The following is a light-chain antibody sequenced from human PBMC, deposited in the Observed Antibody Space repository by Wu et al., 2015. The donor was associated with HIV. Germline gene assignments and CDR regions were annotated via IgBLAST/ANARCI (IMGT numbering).Light chain of an antibody. V-gene: IGKV1-39*01. CDR2: AAS. J-gene: IGKJ3*01. CDR3: QQSFTSPFT. Sequence: DIQMTQSPSSRSASVGDRVIITCRASQSINTYLNWYQQKPGKAPNLLIYAASTLQSGVPSRFSGSGSDTDFSLTISNLQPEDFATYYCQQSFTSPFTFGPGTKVDIK. CDR1: QSINTY.